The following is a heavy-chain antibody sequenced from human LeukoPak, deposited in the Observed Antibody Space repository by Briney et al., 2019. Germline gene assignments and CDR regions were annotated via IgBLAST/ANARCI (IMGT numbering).Heavy chain of an antibody. CDR2: IYYSGST. D-gene: IGHD3-10*01. J-gene: IGHJ3*02. CDR3: ARDRYYYYGSGSYPAFDI. CDR1: GYSINSGYF. V-gene: IGHV4-61*01. Sequence: SETLSLTCTVSGYSINSGYFWGWVRQPPGKGLEWIGYIYYSGSTNYNPSLKSQVTISVDTSKNQFSLKLSSVTAADTAVYYCARDRYYYYGSGSYPAFDIWGQGTMVTVSS.